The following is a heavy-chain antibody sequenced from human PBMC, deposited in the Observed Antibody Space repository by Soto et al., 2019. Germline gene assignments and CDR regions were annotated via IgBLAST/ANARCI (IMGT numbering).Heavy chain of an antibody. V-gene: IGHV1-69*06. Sequence: SVKVSCKASGGTFSSYAISWVRQAPGQGLEWMGGIIPIFGTANDAQKLQGRVTITADKSTSTAYMELSSRKSEDTAVYYWAIGNGYCSSTSCYSGYYYYGMDVWGQGTTVTVSS. J-gene: IGHJ6*02. CDR1: GGTFSSYA. CDR3: AIGNGYCSSTSCYSGYYYYGMDV. CDR2: IIPIFGTA. D-gene: IGHD2-2*02.